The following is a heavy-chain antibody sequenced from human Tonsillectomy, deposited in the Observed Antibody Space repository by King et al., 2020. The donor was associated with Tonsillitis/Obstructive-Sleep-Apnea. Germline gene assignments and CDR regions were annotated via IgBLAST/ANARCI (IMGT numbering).Heavy chain of an antibody. J-gene: IGHJ4*02. V-gene: IGHV4-4*07. D-gene: IGHD3-22*01. CDR3: ARGKGHSSGYSF. CDR1: GDSIGIYY. CDR2: VYTSGST. Sequence: VQLQESGPGLVKPSETLSLTCTVSGDSIGIYYCSWIRQPAGKGLEWIGRVYTSGSTNYNASLKSRVTMSVDMSKNQFSLKLSPVTAADTAVYYCARGKGHSSGYSFWGQGTLVTVSS.